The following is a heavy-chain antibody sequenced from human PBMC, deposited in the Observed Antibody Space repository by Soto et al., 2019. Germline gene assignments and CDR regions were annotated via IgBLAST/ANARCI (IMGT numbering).Heavy chain of an antibody. CDR3: ARDLGDWYFDL. J-gene: IGHJ2*01. CDR2: IYYSGST. V-gene: IGHV4-59*01. CDR1: GGSISSYY. Sequence: QVQLQESGPGLVKPSETLSLTCTVSGGSISSYYWSWIRQPPGKGLEWIGYIYYSGSTNYNPSLKSRVPLSVDTSKNQFSLKLSSVTAADTAVYYCARDLGDWYFDLWGRGTLVTVSS.